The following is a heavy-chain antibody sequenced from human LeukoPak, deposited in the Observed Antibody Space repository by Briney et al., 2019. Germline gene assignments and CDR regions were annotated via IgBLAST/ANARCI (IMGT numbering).Heavy chain of an antibody. V-gene: IGHV4-34*01. J-gene: IGHJ5*02. CDR1: GGSFSGYY. Sequence: SETLSLTCAVYGGSFSGYYWSWIRQPPGKGLEWIGETNHSGSTNYNPSLKSRVTISVDTSKNQFSLKLSSVTAADTAVYYCARDRYSSGWFDHWGQGTLVTVSS. CDR3: ARDRYSSGWFDH. D-gene: IGHD6-19*01. CDR2: TNHSGST.